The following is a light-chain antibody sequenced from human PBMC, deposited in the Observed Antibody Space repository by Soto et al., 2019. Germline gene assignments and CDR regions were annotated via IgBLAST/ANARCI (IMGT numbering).Light chain of an antibody. J-gene: IGLJ2*01. CDR3: ASWDDIMNGPV. CDR1: SSNIGSNN. CDR2: SNN. V-gene: IGLV1-44*01. Sequence: QSVLTQPPSASGTPGQRVTISCSGSSSNIGSNNVNWYQQLPGTTPKLLIYSNNKRHSGVPDRFSDSKSGTSASLAISGLPAEDEADYYGASWDDIMNGPVFGAGTKLTVL.